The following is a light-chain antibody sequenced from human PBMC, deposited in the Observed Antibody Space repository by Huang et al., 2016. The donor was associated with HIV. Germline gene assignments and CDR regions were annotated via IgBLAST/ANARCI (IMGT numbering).Light chain of an antibody. CDR3: KQYNNWPPIT. J-gene: IGKJ5*01. CDR1: QSVSSS. CDR2: GAS. Sequence: EIVMTQSPATLSASAGERVTLSCRARQSVSSSLAWYQQKPGQAPRLLIYGASTSANGIPARFSGSGSETEFTLTISSLRSEDFAVYYCKQYNNWPPITFGQGTRLEIK. V-gene: IGKV3-15*01.